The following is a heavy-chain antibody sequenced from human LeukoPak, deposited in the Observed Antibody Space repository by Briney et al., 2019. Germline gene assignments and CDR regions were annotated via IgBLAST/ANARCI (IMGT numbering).Heavy chain of an antibody. J-gene: IGHJ4*02. CDR3: ARSSVVVAAQIDY. Sequence: GESLKISCQGSGYNFTSYWIGWVRQMPGKGLEWMGIIYPGDSDTRYSPSFQGQVTISADKSISTAYLQWSSLKASDTAMYYCARSSVVVAAQIDYWGQGTLVTVSS. CDR2: IYPGDSDT. D-gene: IGHD2-15*01. V-gene: IGHV5-51*01. CDR1: GYNFTSYW.